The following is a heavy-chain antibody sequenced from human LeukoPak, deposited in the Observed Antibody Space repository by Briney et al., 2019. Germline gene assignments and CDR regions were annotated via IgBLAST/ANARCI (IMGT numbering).Heavy chain of an antibody. Sequence: GGSLRLSCGASGFTFSLYWMSWVRQAPGKGLEWVANIKEDGSEKDYVDSVKGRFTLSRDNAKTSLYLQMNSLRAEDTAVYFCAKDLGSSPPGDFWGQGTLVSVSS. CDR2: IKEDGSEK. V-gene: IGHV3-7*03. J-gene: IGHJ4*02. D-gene: IGHD6-6*01. CDR3: AKDLGSSPPGDF. CDR1: GFTFSLYW.